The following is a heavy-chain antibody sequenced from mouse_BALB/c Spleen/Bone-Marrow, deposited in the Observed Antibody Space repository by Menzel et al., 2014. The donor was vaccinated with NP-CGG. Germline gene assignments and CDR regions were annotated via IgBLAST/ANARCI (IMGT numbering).Heavy chain of an antibody. J-gene: IGHJ3*01. Sequence: QVQLQQSGAELVKLGASVKLSCKASGYTFTSYWMHWVKQRPEQGLEWIGEINPSNGRTNYNEKFKSKATLTVDKSSSTAYMQLSSLTSEDSAVYYCARGGRYDERTWFAYWGQGTLVTVSA. V-gene: IGHV1S81*02. CDR1: GYTFTSYW. D-gene: IGHD2-14*01. CDR3: ARGGRYDERTWFAY. CDR2: INPSNGRT.